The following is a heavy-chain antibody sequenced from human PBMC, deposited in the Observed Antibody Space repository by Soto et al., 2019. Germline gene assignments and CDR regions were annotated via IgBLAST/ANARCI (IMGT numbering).Heavy chain of an antibody. CDR2: IIPIFGTA. D-gene: IGHD6-19*01. V-gene: IGHV1-69*01. Sequence: QAQLEQSGGEVKKPGSSVKVSCKASRVAFSKFIVTWVRQAPGLGLEWVGGIIPIFGTANYAQKFQGRVTITAAEYTSTSYMEVNNLRSEDTAVYYCAKVRYSSPMGYYYGMDVWGQGTTVTVSS. CDR3: AKVRYSSPMGYYYGMDV. CDR1: RVAFSKFI. J-gene: IGHJ6*02.